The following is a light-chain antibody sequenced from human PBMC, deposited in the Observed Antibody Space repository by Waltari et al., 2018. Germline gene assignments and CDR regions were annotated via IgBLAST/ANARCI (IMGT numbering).Light chain of an antibody. Sequence: EIVLTQSPATLSLSPGERATLSCRASQSVSSYLAWYQQKPGQAPRILIYDASNRATGIPARFSGSGSGTDFTLTISSLEPEDFAVDYCQQRSNWPRTFGPGTKVDIK. CDR1: QSVSSY. V-gene: IGKV3-11*01. J-gene: IGKJ3*01. CDR2: DAS. CDR3: QQRSNWPRT.